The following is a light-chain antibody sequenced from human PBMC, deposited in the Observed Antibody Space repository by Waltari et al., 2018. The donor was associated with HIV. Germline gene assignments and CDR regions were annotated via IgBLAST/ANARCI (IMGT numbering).Light chain of an antibody. V-gene: IGKV3-15*01. Sequence: DTLMTQSPATLSVSPGDTATLSCRASQSVGDNLAWYQQRPGQAPRLLIYSASTRASGIAARFSGSGSGTEFSLTISSLQSEDFAIYYCQQYNNWPLNTFGGGTKVEMK. CDR1: QSVGDN. CDR3: QQYNNWPLNT. J-gene: IGKJ4*01. CDR2: SAS.